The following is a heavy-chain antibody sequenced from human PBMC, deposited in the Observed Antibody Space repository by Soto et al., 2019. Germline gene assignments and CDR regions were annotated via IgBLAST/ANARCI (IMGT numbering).Heavy chain of an antibody. CDR1: GFTFSSYS. V-gene: IGHV3-21*01. J-gene: IGHJ4*02. Sequence: GGSLRLSCAASGFTFSSYSMNWVRQAPGKGLEWVSSISSSSSYIYYADSVKGRFTISRDNAKNSLYLQMNSLRAEDTAVYYCARDLSWEAGYVWGSPKDYYFDYWGQGTLVTVSS. CDR3: ARDLSWEAGYVWGSPKDYYFDY. CDR2: ISSSSSYI. D-gene: IGHD3-16*01.